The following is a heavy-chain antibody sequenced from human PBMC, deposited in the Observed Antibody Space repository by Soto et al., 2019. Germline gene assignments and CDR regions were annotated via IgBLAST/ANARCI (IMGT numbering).Heavy chain of an antibody. CDR3: TTGLRYQLLLYYFDY. CDR2: IKSKTDGGTT. Sequence: PGGSLRLSCAASGFTFSNAWMSWVRQAPGKGLEWVGRIKSKTDGGTTDYAAPVKGRFTISRDDSKNTLYLQMNSLKTEDTAVYYCTTGLRYQLLLYYFDYWGQGPLVTVSS. J-gene: IGHJ4*02. V-gene: IGHV3-15*01. CDR1: GFTFSNAW. D-gene: IGHD2-2*01.